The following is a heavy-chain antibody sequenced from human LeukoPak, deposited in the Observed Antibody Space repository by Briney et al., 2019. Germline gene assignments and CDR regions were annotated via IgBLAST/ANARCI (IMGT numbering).Heavy chain of an antibody. J-gene: IGHJ4*02. CDR1: GFTFSSYS. V-gene: IGHV3-21*01. CDR2: ISSSSSYI. Sequence: GGSLRLSCAASGFTFSSYSMNWVRQAPGKGLEWVSSISSSSSYIYYADSVKGRFTISRDNAKNSLYLQMNSLRAEDTAVYYCARDWLDTAMGDWGQGTLVTVSS. CDR3: ARDWLDTAMGD. D-gene: IGHD5-18*01.